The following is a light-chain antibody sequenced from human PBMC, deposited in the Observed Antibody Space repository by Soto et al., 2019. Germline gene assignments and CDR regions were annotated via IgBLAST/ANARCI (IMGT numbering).Light chain of an antibody. CDR2: DAS. CDR3: QQYDNLPLT. Sequence: DIQMTQSPSSLSASVGDRVTIICQASQDINNYLNWYRQKPGEAPKLLINDASNLETGVPSRFSGSGSGTDFTLTISSLQPEDLATYHCQQYDNLPLTFGGGTKVEIK. V-gene: IGKV1-33*01. CDR1: QDINNY. J-gene: IGKJ4*01.